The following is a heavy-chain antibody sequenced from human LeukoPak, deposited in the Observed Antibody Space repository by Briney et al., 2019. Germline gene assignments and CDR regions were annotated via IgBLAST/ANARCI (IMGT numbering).Heavy chain of an antibody. V-gene: IGHV3-21*01. Sequence: GGSLRLSCAASGFTFRSYSMNWVRQAPGKGLEWVSSIGSSSSSIYYADSVKGRFTISRDDPKNSLYLQLNSLRAEDTAVCYCARETMEAFDIWGQGTMITVSS. J-gene: IGHJ3*02. CDR1: GFTFRSYS. D-gene: IGHD3-10*01. CDR3: ARETMEAFDI. CDR2: IGSSSSSI.